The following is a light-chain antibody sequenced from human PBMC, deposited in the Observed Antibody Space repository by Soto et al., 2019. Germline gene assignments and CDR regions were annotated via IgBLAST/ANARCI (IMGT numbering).Light chain of an antibody. CDR2: GVS. V-gene: IGLV2-14*03. CDR3: SSYTNSITHV. CDR1: SSDVGGYDY. J-gene: IGLJ3*02. Sequence: QSVLTQPASVSGSPGQSITISCTGTSSDVGGYDYVSWYQQHPGRAPKLMIYGVSNRPSGVSNRFSGSKSGNTASLTISGLQAEDEADYYCSSYTNSITHVFGGGTKLTVL.